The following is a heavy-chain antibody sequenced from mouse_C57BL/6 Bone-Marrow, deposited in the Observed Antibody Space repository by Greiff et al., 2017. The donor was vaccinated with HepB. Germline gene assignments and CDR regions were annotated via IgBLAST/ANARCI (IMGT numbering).Heavy chain of an antibody. J-gene: IGHJ4*01. CDR2: ISSGGDYI. CDR1: GFTFSSYA. Sequence: EVQLVESGEGLVKPGGSLKLSCAASGFTFSSYAMSWVRQTPEKRLEWVAYISSGGDYIDYADTVKGRFTISRDNARNTLYLQMSSLKSEDTAMYYCTRGYYYGSRGAIDYWGQGTSVTVSS. D-gene: IGHD1-1*01. CDR3: TRGYYYGSRGAIDY. V-gene: IGHV5-9-1*02.